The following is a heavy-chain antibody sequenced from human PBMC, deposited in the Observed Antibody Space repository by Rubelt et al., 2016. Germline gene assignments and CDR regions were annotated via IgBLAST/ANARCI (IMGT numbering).Heavy chain of an antibody. CDR3: AKGRSAVVTGGANY. CDR1: SNYA. D-gene: IGHD4-23*01. Sequence: SNYALSWVRQAPGKGLEWVSVISGSGDSTYYADSVKGRFTISRDNSKNTLYIEMNSLRAEDTAVYYCAKGRSAVVTGGANYWGHGTLVTVSS. J-gene: IGHJ4*01. V-gene: IGHV3-23*01. CDR2: ISGSGDST.